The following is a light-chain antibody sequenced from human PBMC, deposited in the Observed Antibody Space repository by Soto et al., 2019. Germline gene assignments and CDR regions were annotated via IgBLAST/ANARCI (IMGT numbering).Light chain of an antibody. Sequence: EFVLTQSPGTLSFSPGERATPSSRASQSLTNSFIAWYQQRPGQAPRLLIYDTSSRASGIPDRFSGSGSGTDFTLTITRLEPEDFAVYYCQQYGGSPRTFGQGTKVDIK. V-gene: IGKV3-20*01. CDR2: DTS. CDR3: QQYGGSPRT. J-gene: IGKJ1*01. CDR1: QSLTNSF.